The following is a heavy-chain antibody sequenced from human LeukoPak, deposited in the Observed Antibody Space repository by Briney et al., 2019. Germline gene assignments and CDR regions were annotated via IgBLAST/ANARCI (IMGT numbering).Heavy chain of an antibody. D-gene: IGHD2-15*01. Sequence: SETLSLTCAVYGGSFSGYYWSWIRQPPGKGLEWIGEINHSGSTNYNPSLKSRVTISVDTSKNQFSLKLSSVTAADTAVYYCARGQLLLYYYYMDVWGKGTTVTVSS. V-gene: IGHV4-34*01. CDR3: ARGQLLLYYYYMDV. CDR1: GGSFSGYY. J-gene: IGHJ6*03. CDR2: INHSGST.